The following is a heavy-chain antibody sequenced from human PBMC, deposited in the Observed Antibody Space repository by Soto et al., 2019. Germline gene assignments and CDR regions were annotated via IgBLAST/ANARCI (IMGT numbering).Heavy chain of an antibody. CDR1: GFSVTDAW. Sequence: DVQLLESGGGLVEPGGSLRLSCAVSGFSVTDAWMNWVRQVPGKGLAWVGRIKSKFDGGSTDYAAPVKGRFTISKNDSKNTLQMHMNSLKTEDTAVYYCNIPTPDTPMVTSYYYFAMDVWGPGTTVSVSS. CDR2: IKSKFDGGST. D-gene: IGHD5-18*01. V-gene: IGHV3-15*07. J-gene: IGHJ6*02. CDR3: NIPTPDTPMVTSYYYFAMDV.